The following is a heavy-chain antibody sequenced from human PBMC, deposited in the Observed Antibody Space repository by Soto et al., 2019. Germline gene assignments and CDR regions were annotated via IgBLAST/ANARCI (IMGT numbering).Heavy chain of an antibody. D-gene: IGHD3-10*01. CDR3: ARIPFAQNFDY. V-gene: IGHV4-39*01. CDR2: IYYSGST. CDR1: GGSIISSSYY. J-gene: IGHJ4*02. Sequence: XXTLSLPFTVSGGSIISSSYYWGLIRQPPGKGLEWIGSIYYSGSTYYNPSLKSRVTISVDTSKNQFSLKLRPVTAADTAVYYCARIPFAQNFDYWGQGTLVTVSS.